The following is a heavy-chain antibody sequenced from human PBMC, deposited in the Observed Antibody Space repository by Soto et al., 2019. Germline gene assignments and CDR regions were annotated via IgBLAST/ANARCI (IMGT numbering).Heavy chain of an antibody. CDR2: TYYRSKWYN. V-gene: IGHV6-1*01. Sequence: QVQLQQSGPGLVKPSQTLSLTCAISGASVSSNSAAWNWIRQSPSRVLEWLGRTYYRSKWYNDYAVSVKSRITINPDTSKNQFSLQLNSVTPEDTAVYYCARVVYSSSDPYYYYGMDVWGQGTTVTVSS. CDR1: GASVSSNSAA. CDR3: ARVVYSSSDPYYYYGMDV. J-gene: IGHJ6*02. D-gene: IGHD6-6*01.